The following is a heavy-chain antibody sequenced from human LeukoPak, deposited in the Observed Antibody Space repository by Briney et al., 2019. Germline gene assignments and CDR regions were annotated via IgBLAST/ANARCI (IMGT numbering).Heavy chain of an antibody. CDR3: ARGGGLDV. Sequence: LTGGSLRLSCAASGFTFSSYWMNWARQAPGKGLEWVASINHNGNVNYYVDSVKGRFTISRDNAKNSLYLQTSNLRAEDTAVYFCARGGGLDVWGQGATVTVSS. J-gene: IGHJ6*02. CDR2: INHNGNVN. D-gene: IGHD3-16*01. CDR1: GFTFSSYW. V-gene: IGHV3-7*03.